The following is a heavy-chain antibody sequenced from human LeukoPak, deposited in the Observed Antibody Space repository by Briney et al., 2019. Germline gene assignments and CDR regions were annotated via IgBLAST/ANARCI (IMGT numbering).Heavy chain of an antibody. CDR2: IIPIFDTA. V-gene: IGHV1-69*13. J-gene: IGHJ4*02. CDR1: GGTFSSYA. Sequence: ASVKVSCKASGGTFSSYAISWVRQAPGQGLEWMGGIIPIFDTAKYAQKFQGRVTITADESTSKAYMELSSLRSEDTAVYYCARLVVGTNVFDFWGQGTLVTVPS. D-gene: IGHD1-26*01. CDR3: ARLVVGTNVFDF.